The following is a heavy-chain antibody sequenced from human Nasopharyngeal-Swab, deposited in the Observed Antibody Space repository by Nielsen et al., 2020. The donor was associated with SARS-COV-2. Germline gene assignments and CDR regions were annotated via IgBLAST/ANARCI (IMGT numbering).Heavy chain of an antibody. J-gene: IGHJ5*02. Sequence: SETLSLTCAVYGGSFSGYYWSWIRQPPGKGLEWIGEINHSGSTNYNPSLKSRVTISVDTSKNQFSLKLSSVTAADTAVYYCARGGLDIAVVRGDYSWFDTWGQGILVTVSS. V-gene: IGHV4-34*01. D-gene: IGHD2-15*01. CDR2: INHSGST. CDR3: ARGGLDIAVVRGDYSWFDT. CDR1: GGSFSGYY.